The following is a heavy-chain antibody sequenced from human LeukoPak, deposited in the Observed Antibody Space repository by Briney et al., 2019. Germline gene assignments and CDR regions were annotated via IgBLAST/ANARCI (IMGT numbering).Heavy chain of an antibody. CDR1: AYTFTGYY. V-gene: IGHV1-2*02. CDR3: ARDLILARIAVAGSLVY. Sequence: ASVKVSCKASAYTFTGYYMHWVRQAPGQGLEWMGWINPNSGGTNYAQKFQGRVTMTRDTSIGTAYMELSRLRSDDTAVYYCARDLILARIAVAGSLVYWGQGTLVTVSS. CDR2: INPNSGGT. J-gene: IGHJ4*02. D-gene: IGHD6-19*01.